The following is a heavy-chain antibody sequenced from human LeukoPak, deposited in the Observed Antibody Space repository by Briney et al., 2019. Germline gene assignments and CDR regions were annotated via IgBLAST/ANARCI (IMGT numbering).Heavy chain of an antibody. CDR2: IYYSEST. CDR1: GGSIRSYY. CDR3: ARGGGVGYYYYYMDV. J-gene: IGHJ6*03. V-gene: IGHV4-59*01. D-gene: IGHD1-26*01. Sequence: PSETLSLTCTVSGGSIRSYYWSWIRQPPGKGLEWIGYIYYSESTNYNPSLRSRVTISVDTSKNQFSLKLSSVTAADTAVYYCARGGGVGYYYYYMDVWGKGTTVTVSS.